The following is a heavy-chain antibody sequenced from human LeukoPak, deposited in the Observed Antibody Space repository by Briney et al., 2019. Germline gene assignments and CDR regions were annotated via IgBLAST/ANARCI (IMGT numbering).Heavy chain of an antibody. J-gene: IGHJ6*03. D-gene: IGHD6-6*01. Sequence: GGSLRLSCAASGFSFSSYEMNWVRQAPGKGLEWVSYISSSGRTMYYADSVKGRFSISRDNAKNSLYLQMNSLRAEDTAVYYCARAIREAEYSSSFFYYYYYMDVWGKGTTVTVSS. CDR3: ARAIREAEYSSSFFYYYYYMDV. CDR2: ISSSGRTM. V-gene: IGHV3-48*03. CDR1: GFSFSSYE.